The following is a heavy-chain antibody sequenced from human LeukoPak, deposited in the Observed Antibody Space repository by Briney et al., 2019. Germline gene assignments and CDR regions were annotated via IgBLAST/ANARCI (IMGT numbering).Heavy chain of an antibody. CDR3: ARDHLAVAGTGCYDY. J-gene: IGHJ4*02. D-gene: IGHD6-19*01. V-gene: IGHV3-48*01. Sequence: PGGSLRLSCAASGFTVSSYSMTWVRQAPGKGLEWVSYISSSSSTIYYADSVKGRFTISRDNAKNSLYLQMNSLRAEDTAVYYCARDHLAVAGTGCYDYWGQGTLVTVSS. CDR1: GFTVSSYS. CDR2: ISSSSSTI.